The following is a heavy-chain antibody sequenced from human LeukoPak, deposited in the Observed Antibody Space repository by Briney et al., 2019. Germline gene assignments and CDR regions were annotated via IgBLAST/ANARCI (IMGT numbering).Heavy chain of an antibody. J-gene: IGHJ4*02. CDR2: IFHSGSS. CDR1: GDSISSGDYS. CDR3: ARKYYDSSGYYLYYFDY. D-gene: IGHD3-22*01. V-gene: IGHV4-30-2*01. Sequence: SETLSLTCAVSGDSISSGDYSWSWIRQPSGKGLEWIGYIFHSGSSYYNPSLKSRVTISVDKSKNQFSLKLSSVTAADTAVYYCARKYYDSSGYYLYYFDYWGQGTLVTVSS.